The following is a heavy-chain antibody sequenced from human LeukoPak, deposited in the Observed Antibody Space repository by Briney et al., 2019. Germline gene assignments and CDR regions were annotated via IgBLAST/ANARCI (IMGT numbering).Heavy chain of an antibody. CDR2: ISGYNGNT. Sequence: GASVKVSCKASGYTFSSYGISWVRQAPGQGLEWMGWISGYNGNTDYAQKFQGRVTMTRDTSISTAYMELSRLRSDDTAVYYCAKGIAAAATGWGQGTLVTVSS. D-gene: IGHD6-13*01. V-gene: IGHV1-18*01. J-gene: IGHJ4*02. CDR1: GYTFSSYG. CDR3: AKGIAAAATG.